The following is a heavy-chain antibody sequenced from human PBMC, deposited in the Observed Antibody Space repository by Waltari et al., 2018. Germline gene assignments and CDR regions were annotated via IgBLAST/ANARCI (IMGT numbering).Heavy chain of an antibody. CDR3: ARLNLGATAANNWFDP. J-gene: IGHJ5*02. V-gene: IGHV4-39*01. Sequence: HLQLQESGPGLVEPSETLSLTCTVSGGSISNFNYYWGWIRQPPGKGLEWIASIYYRGTNYYNPSLKSRVTISVDTSKNQFSLRLSSVTAADTAVYYCARLNLGATAANNWFDPWGQGTLVTVSS. CDR1: GGSISNFNYY. CDR2: IYYRGTN. D-gene: IGHD6-13*01.